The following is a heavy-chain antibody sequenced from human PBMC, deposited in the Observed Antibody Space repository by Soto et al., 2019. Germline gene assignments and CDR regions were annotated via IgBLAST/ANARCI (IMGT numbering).Heavy chain of an antibody. Sequence: EVQLLDSGGGLVQPGGSLRLSCAASGFTFSSYAMSWVRQAPGKGLEWVSSISTSGGSTYYADSVKGRFTISRDNSNNTLYLQMNSMRAEDTAVYYCSLSDRYYGMDVWGLGTTVTVSS. CDR2: ISTSGGST. CDR3: SLSDRYYGMDV. CDR1: GFTFSSYA. V-gene: IGHV3-23*01. J-gene: IGHJ6*02.